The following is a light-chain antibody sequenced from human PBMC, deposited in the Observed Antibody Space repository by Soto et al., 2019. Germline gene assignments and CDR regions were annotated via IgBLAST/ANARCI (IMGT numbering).Light chain of an antibody. CDR2: SNN. CDR1: SSNIGSNY. J-gene: IGLJ1*01. Sequence: QSALTQPPSASGTPGQRVTISCSGSSSNIGSNYVYWYQQLPGTAPKLLIYSNNQRPSGVPDRFSGSKSGTSASLAISGLRSEDEADYYCAAWDDSLSGTYVFGNGTKVTVL. V-gene: IGLV1-47*02. CDR3: AAWDDSLSGTYV.